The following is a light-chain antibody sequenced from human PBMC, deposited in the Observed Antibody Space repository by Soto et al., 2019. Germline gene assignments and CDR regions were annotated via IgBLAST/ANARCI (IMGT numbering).Light chain of an antibody. CDR2: DAS. J-gene: IGKJ4*01. V-gene: IGKV3-11*01. Sequence: EIVLTQSPATLSLSPGERATLSCRASQSISSYLAWYQQKPGQAPRLLIYDASNRATGIPARFSGSGSGTDFTLTISSLEPEDFAVSYCHQRSISPLTFGGGTKVEIK. CDR3: HQRSISPLT. CDR1: QSISSY.